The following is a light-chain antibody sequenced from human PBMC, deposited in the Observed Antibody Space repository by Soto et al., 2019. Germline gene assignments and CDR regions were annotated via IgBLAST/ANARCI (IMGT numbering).Light chain of an antibody. CDR2: DAS. CDR1: QSVSSY. CDR3: QQHSNWPPFT. V-gene: IGKV3-11*01. Sequence: EIVLTQSPATLSLSPGERATLSCRASQSVSSYLAWYQQKPGQAPRLLIYDASNRATGIPDRFSGSGSGTDFTLTISSLEPEDFAVYYCQQHSNWPPFTFGEGTKVEIK. J-gene: IGKJ4*01.